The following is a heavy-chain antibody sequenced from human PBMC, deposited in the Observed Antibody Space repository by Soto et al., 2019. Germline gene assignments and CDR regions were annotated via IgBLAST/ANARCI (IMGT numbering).Heavy chain of an antibody. V-gene: IGHV3-23*01. Sequence: GGSLRLSCAASGFTFSSYAMNWVRQAPGKGLEWVSGITNSGGRTYYADSVKGRFTISRDNSKNTLYLQMNSLRAEDTAIYYCAKGRIVVVPAPFDHWGQGTLVTVS. CDR2: ITNSGGRT. CDR1: GFTFSSYA. CDR3: AKGRIVVVPAPFDH. D-gene: IGHD2-15*01. J-gene: IGHJ4*02.